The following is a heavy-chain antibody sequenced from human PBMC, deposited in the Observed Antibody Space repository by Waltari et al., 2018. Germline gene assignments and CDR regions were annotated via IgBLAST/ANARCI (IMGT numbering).Heavy chain of an antibody. J-gene: IGHJ4*02. V-gene: IGHV3-21*02. CDR1: GLSFSSYN. D-gene: IGHD7-27*01. CDR3: ATGGWGFYLGY. CDR2: ISRYSSYM. Sequence: EVQLLESGGGLVRPGGSLRLSCAASGLSFSSYNLNWVRQPPGKGLEWVSSISRYSSYMHYADSVKGRFTISRDNAKNSLYLQLNSLRAEDTAVYYCATGGWGFYLGYWGQGTLVTVSS.